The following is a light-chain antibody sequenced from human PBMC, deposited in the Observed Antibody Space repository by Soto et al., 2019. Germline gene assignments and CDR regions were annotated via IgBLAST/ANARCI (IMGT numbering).Light chain of an antibody. CDR2: EVT. CDR1: SGDVGSHNF. J-gene: IGLJ3*02. CDR3: SSFGSGILV. Sequence: QSALTQPASVSGSPGQSITISCTGTSGDVGSHNFVSWYQQLPGKAPKLLINEVTHRLSGTSNRFSGSKSGNTAALTISGVEDGDEADYCSSSFGSGILVLGGGTKLT. V-gene: IGLV2-14*01.